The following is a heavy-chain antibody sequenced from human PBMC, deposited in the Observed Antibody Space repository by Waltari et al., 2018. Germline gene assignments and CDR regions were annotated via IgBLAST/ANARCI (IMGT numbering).Heavy chain of an antibody. J-gene: IGHJ5*01. CDR1: GDSFTGYY. CDR3: ARHTRRSWSVWFDS. CDR2: INLSGPT. V-gene: IGHV4-34*02. Sequence: QVQLQQWGAGLVKPSETLSLTCAVYGDSFTGYYWNWIRQTPGKGLEWVGRINLSGPTSYNPSLNGRVAISIDTSKNQFSLELNSMSAADTAVYYCARHTRRSWSVWFDSWGQGTLVTVSS. D-gene: IGHD2-15*01.